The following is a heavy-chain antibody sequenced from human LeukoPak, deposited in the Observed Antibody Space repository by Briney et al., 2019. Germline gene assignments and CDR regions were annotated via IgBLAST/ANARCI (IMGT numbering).Heavy chain of an antibody. Sequence: PSETLSLTCAVFGGSFSGYYWSWLRQPPGKGLEWIGEINHSGSTNYNPSLKSRVTISVDTSKNQLSLKLSSVTAADTAVYYCARGSNRGSSYGYGLWGKIYYYYYMDVWGKGTTVTVSS. D-gene: IGHD5-18*01. J-gene: IGHJ6*03. CDR2: INHSGST. CDR1: GGSFSGYY. CDR3: ARGSNRGSSYGYGLWGKIYYYYYMDV. V-gene: IGHV4-34*01.